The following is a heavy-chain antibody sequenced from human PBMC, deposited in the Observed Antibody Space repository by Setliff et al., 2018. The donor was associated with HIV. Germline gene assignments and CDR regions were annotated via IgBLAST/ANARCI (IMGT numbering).Heavy chain of an antibody. V-gene: IGHV4-61*01. CDR1: GDSVSSASYY. Sequence: SETLSLTCTVSGDSVSSASYYCSWIRQPPGKGLEWIGYIYYSGTTKYNPSLKSRVTISVDTSKNQFSLKLSSVTAADTAVYYCASEAWTSYRSSSGYYYYYMDVWGKGTTVTVSS. CDR2: IYYSGTT. D-gene: IGHD6-6*01. J-gene: IGHJ6*03. CDR3: ASEAWTSYRSSSGYYYYYMDV.